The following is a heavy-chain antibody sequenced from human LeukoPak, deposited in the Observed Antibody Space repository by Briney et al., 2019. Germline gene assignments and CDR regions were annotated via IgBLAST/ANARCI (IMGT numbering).Heavy chain of an antibody. CDR2: LNSDGGST. V-gene: IGHV3-74*03. J-gene: IGHJ6*04. Sequence: GGSLRLSCAASGFTFISYWMHWVRQAPGKGLVWVSRLNSDGGSTMYADSVKGRFTISRDNVKNTLYLQMDSLRAEDTAVYYCARGQYYGMDVWGKGTTVTVSS. CDR3: ARGQYYGMDV. CDR1: GFTFISYW.